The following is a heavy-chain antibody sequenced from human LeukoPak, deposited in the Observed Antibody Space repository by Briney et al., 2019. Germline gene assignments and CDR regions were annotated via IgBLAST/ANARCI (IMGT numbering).Heavy chain of an antibody. D-gene: IGHD4-11*01. CDR2: IKQDGSEK. Sequence: GGSLRLSCAASGFTFSSYWMSWVRQAPGKGLEWVANIKQDGSEKYFVDSVKGRFTISRDNAKNSLYLQMNSLRAEDTAVYYCARDGHWEVTRGHYFDYWGQGTLVTVSS. V-gene: IGHV3-7*01. J-gene: IGHJ4*02. CDR3: ARDGHWEVTRGHYFDY. CDR1: GFTFSSYW.